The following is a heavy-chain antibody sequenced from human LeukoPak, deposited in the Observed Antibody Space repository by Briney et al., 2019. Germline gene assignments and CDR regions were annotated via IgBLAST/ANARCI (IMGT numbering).Heavy chain of an antibody. D-gene: IGHD2-21*02. V-gene: IGHV3-30-3*01. J-gene: IGHJ3*02. Sequence: GGSLRLSCAASGFTFSSYAMHWVRQAPGKGLEWVAVISYDGSNKYYADSVKGRFTISRDNSKNTLYLQMNSLRAEDTAVYYCARVPVYCGGDCYLDAFDIWGQGTIVTVSS. CDR3: ARVPVYCGGDCYLDAFDI. CDR2: ISYDGSNK. CDR1: GFTFSSYA.